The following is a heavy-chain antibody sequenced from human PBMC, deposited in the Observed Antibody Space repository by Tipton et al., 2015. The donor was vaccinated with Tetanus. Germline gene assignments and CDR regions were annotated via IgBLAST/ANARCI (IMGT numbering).Heavy chain of an antibody. D-gene: IGHD2-15*01. CDR2: ISAYNGNT. V-gene: IGHV1-18*01. J-gene: IGHJ6*02. Sequence: QLVQSGAEVKKPGASVKVSCKASGYTFTSYGISWVRQAPGQGLEWMGWISAYNGNTNYAQKLQGRVTMTTDTSTSTAYMELRSLRSDDTAVYYCARDCGGSCYYYYYGMDVWGQGTTVTVSS. CDR1: GYTFTSYG. CDR3: ARDCGGSCYYYYYGMDV.